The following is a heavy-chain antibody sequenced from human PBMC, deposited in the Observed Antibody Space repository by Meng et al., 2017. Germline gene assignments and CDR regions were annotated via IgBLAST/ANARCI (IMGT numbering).Heavy chain of an antibody. Sequence: GGSLRLSCAASGFTFSSYSMNWVRQAPGKGLEWVSYISSSGSTIYYADSVKGRFTISRDNAKNSLYLQMNSLRAEDTAVYYCARDPYSSSSFDYWGQGTLATFPS. CDR3: ARDPYSSSSFDY. CDR2: ISSSGSTI. CDR1: GFTFSSYS. D-gene: IGHD6-6*01. V-gene: IGHV3-48*04. J-gene: IGHJ4*02.